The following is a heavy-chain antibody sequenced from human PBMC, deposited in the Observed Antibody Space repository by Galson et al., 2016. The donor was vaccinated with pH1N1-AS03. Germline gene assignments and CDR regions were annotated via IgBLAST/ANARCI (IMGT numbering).Heavy chain of an antibody. J-gene: IGHJ4*02. D-gene: IGHD6-19*01. CDR2: IYTSGVT. CDR1: GDSFNSNIYY. V-gene: IGHV4-61*02. CDR3: ARGDPAVADFVY. Sequence: TLSLTCTVSGDSFNSNIYYWNWLRQPAGKGLEWIGRIYTSGVTHYHPSLESRATISIDTSKKQFSLELTSVTAADTAMYYCARGDPAVADFVYWGQGTLVTVSS.